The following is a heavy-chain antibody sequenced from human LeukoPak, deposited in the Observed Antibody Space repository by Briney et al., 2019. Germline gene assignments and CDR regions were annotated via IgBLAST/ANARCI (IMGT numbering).Heavy chain of an antibody. D-gene: IGHD2-15*01. Sequence: ASVKVSCKATGYTFTSYDINWVRQATGQGLEWMGWMNPNSGNTGYAQKFQGRVTMTRNTSISTAYMELSSLRYEDTAVYYCARGRMDIVVVVAATHHNWFDPWGQGTLVTLSS. J-gene: IGHJ5*02. V-gene: IGHV1-8*01. CDR2: MNPNSGNT. CDR1: GYTFTSYD. CDR3: ARGRMDIVVVVAATHHNWFDP.